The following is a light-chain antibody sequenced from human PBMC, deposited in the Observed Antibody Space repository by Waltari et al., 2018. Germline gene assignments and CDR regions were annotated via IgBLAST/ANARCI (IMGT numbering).Light chain of an antibody. V-gene: IGLV2-14*01. CDR2: DVN. CDR3: SSYSGSATPV. Sequence: QSALTQPASVSGSPGQSITISCTGTSSDVGGYNYVSWYQQHPGKAPTLMIYDVNHRPSGVSNRFSGSKSGNTAFLTISGLQTADEADYYCSSYSGSATPVFGGGTKLTVL. J-gene: IGLJ3*02. CDR1: SSDVGGYNY.